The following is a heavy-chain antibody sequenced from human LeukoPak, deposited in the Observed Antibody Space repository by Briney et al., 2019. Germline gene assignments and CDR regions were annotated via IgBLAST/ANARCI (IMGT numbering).Heavy chain of an antibody. D-gene: IGHD2-21*02. V-gene: IGHV3-30-3*01. J-gene: IGHJ4*02. Sequence: PGRSLRLSCAASGLTFSSYAMHWVRRAPGKGLEWVAVISYDGSNKYYADSVKGRFTISRDNSKNTLYLQMNSLRAEDTAVYYCAREPVAYCGGDCYSGYFDYWGQGTLVTVSS. CDR2: ISYDGSNK. CDR3: AREPVAYCGGDCYSGYFDY. CDR1: GLTFSSYA.